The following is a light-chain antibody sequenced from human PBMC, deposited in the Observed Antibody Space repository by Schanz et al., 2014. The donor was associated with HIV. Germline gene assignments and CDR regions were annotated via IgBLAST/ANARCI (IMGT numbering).Light chain of an antibody. J-gene: IGLJ2*01. CDR3: SSYTSSSTL. CDR1: NSDVGGYNY. CDR2: DVS. Sequence: QSALTQPASVSGSPGQSITISCTGTNSDVGGYNYVSWYQQHPGKAPKLMIYDVSNRPSGVSSRFSGSKSGNTASLTISGLQAEDEADYYCSSYTSSSTLFGGGTKLTVL. V-gene: IGLV2-14*03.